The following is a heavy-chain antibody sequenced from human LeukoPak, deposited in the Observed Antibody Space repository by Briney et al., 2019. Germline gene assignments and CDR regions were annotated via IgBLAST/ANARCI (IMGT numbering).Heavy chain of an antibody. V-gene: IGHV4-59*08. CDR1: GGSISSYY. D-gene: IGHD5-24*01. CDR2: IHYSGST. J-gene: IGHJ3*02. Sequence: KPSETLSLTCTVSGGSISSYYWNWIRRPPGKGLEWIGYIHYSGSTNYNPSLKSRVTISVDTSKNQFSLKLSSVTAADTAVYYCARRNGYSLDAFDIWGQGTMVTVSS. CDR3: ARRNGYSLDAFDI.